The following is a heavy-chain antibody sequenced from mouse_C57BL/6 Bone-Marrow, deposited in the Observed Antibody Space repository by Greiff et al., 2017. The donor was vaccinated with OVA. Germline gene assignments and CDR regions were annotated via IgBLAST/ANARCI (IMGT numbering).Heavy chain of an antibody. V-gene: IGHV1-53*01. D-gene: IGHD1-1*01. CDR2: INPSNGGT. CDR3: ARGNGYGSSPFAY. CDR1: GYTFTSYW. Sequence: QVHVKQSGTELVKPGASVKLSCKASGYTFTSYWMHWVKQRPGQGLEWIGNINPSNGGTNYNEKFKSKATLTVDKSSSTAYMQLSSLTSEDSAVYYCARGNGYGSSPFAYWGQGTLVTVSA. J-gene: IGHJ3*01.